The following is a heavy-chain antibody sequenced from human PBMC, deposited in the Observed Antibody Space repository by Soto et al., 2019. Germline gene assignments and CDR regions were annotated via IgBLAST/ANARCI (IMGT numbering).Heavy chain of an antibody. Sequence: SQTLSLTCAISGDSVSSNSAAWNWIRQSPSRGLEWLGRTYYRSKWYNDYAVSVKGRITINPDTSKNQFSLQLNSVTPEDTAVYYCARVETAGIAAAGSPDYYYYYGMDVWGQGTTVTVSS. CDR1: GDSVSSNSAA. D-gene: IGHD6-13*01. CDR2: TYYRSKWYN. J-gene: IGHJ6*02. V-gene: IGHV6-1*01. CDR3: ARVETAGIAAAGSPDYYYYYGMDV.